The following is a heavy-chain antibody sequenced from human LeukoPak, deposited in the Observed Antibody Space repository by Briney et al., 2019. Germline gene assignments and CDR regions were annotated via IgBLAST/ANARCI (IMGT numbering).Heavy chain of an antibody. CDR2: IYYSGST. Sequence: SETLSLTCTVSGGSIRSHYWSWIRQPPGKGLEWIGYIYYSGSTNYNPSLKSRVTISVDTSKNQFSLKLSSVTAADTAVYYCAREGVLLWFGESSPGYYFDYWGQGTLVTVSS. CDR1: GGSIRSHY. CDR3: AREGVLLWFGESSPGYYFDY. V-gene: IGHV4-59*11. J-gene: IGHJ4*02. D-gene: IGHD3-10*01.